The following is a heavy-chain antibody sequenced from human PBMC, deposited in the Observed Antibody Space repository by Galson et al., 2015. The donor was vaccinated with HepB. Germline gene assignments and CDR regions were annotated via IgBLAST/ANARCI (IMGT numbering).Heavy chain of an antibody. Sequence: SVKVSCKASGDTFTGYYMHWVRQAPGQGLEWMGWINPNSGGTNYAQKFQGWVTMTRDTSISTAYMELSRLRSDDTAVYYCARWDYQYYYDSSGSGAGWFDPWGQGTLVTVSS. CDR1: GDTFTGYY. CDR2: INPNSGGT. J-gene: IGHJ5*02. V-gene: IGHV1-2*04. D-gene: IGHD3-22*01. CDR3: ARWDYQYYYDSSGSGAGWFDP.